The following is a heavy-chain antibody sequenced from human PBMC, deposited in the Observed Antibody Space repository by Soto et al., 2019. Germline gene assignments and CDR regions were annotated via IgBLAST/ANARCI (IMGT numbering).Heavy chain of an antibody. J-gene: IGHJ6*02. CDR3: ARDKAAAAAVGGMDV. Sequence: KASETLSLTCTVSGGSISSGGYYWSWIRQHPGKGLEWIGYIYYSGSTYYNPSLKSRVTISVDTSKNQFSLKLSSVTAADTAVYYCARDKAAAAAVGGMDVWGQGTTVTVSS. D-gene: IGHD6-13*01. CDR2: IYYSGST. CDR1: GGSISSGGYY. V-gene: IGHV4-31*03.